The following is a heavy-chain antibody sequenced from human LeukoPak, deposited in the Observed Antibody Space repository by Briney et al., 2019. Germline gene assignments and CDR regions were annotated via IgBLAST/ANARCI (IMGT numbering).Heavy chain of an antibody. J-gene: IGHJ4*02. D-gene: IGHD2-15*01. CDR3: AREKRLDIVVVVAATRGIDY. CDR2: IYYSGST. V-gene: IGHV4-39*07. CDR1: GGSISSSSYY. Sequence: PSETLSLTCTVSGGSISSSSYYWGWIRQPPGKGLEWIGSIYYSGSTYYNPSLKSRVTISVDTSKNQFSLKLSSVTAADTAVYYCAREKRLDIVVVVAATRGIDYWGQGTLVTVSS.